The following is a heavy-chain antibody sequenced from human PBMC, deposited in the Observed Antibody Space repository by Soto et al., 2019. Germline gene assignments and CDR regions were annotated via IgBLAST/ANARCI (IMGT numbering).Heavy chain of an antibody. Sequence: EKGLEWIGYIYYSGSTNYNPSLKSRVTISVDTSKNQFSLKLSSVTAADTAVYYCARDLSFYDIYSIQDL. CDR2: IYYSGST. D-gene: IGHD3-9*01. J-gene: IGHJ2*01. CDR3: ARDLSFYDIYSIQDL. V-gene: IGHV4-59*01.